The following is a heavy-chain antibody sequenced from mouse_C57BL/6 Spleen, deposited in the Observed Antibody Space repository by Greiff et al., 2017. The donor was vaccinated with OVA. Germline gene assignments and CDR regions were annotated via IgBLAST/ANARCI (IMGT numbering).Heavy chain of an antibody. CDR2: ISSGGDYI. Sequence: DVMLVESGEGLVKPGGSLKLSCAASGFTFSSYAMSWVRQTPEKRLEWVAYISSGGDYIYYADTVKGRFTISRDNARNTLYLQMSSLKSEDTAMYYCTRGGEIYDGYRFAYWGQGTLVTVSA. J-gene: IGHJ3*01. D-gene: IGHD2-3*01. CDR1: GFTFSSYA. V-gene: IGHV5-9-1*02. CDR3: TRGGEIYDGYRFAY.